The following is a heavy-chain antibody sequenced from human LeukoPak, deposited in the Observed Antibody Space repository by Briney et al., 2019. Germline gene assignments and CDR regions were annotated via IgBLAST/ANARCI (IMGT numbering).Heavy chain of an antibody. CDR3: ARDLNYYDSSGTFDY. CDR2: INPNSGGT. Sequence: AASVKVSCKASGYPFTGYYMHWVRQAPGQGLEWMGWINPNSGGTNYAQKFQGRVTMTRDTSISTAYMELSRLRSDDTAVYYCARDLNYYDSSGTFDYWGQGTLVTVSS. D-gene: IGHD3-22*01. V-gene: IGHV1-2*02. J-gene: IGHJ4*02. CDR1: GYPFTGYY.